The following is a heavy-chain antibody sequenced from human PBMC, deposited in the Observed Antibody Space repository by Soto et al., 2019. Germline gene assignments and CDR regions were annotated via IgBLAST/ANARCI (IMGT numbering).Heavy chain of an antibody. CDR3: ARDREYYYDSSGNYYYHYGMDV. D-gene: IGHD3-22*01. CDR1: GYTFTNYG. J-gene: IGHJ6*02. CDR2: ISGYNGKT. V-gene: IGHV1-18*04. Sequence: QVQLVESGAEVKKPGASVKVSCKASGYTFTNYGISWVRQAPGQGLEWMGWISGYNGKTKYAQKFQGRVTMTTDTPTNTAYMDLRSLRSDDTAVYYCARDREYYYDSSGNYYYHYGMDVWGQGTTVTVS.